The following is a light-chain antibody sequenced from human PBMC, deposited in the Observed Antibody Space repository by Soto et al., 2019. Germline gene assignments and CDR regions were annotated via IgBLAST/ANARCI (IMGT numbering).Light chain of an antibody. V-gene: IGKV1-5*01. J-gene: IGKJ3*01. CDR1: QNFDSW. CDR3: QQYNSHPFS. Sequence: QVTQSPSTLSAAVGVRVTNSCRAIQNFDSWLACYQQKPGKAPKLMLYDPSILESGVPSRFSGSGSGTEFTHTISSLQPYDFATYYCQQYNSHPFSFGPGTQVDIE. CDR2: DPS.